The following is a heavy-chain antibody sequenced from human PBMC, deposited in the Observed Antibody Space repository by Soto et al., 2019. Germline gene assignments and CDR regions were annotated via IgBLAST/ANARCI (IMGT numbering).Heavy chain of an antibody. CDR1: GYTFISYG. J-gene: IGHJ4*02. CDR3: ARDRVPKSSGYFPFDY. Sequence: QVQLVQSGAEVKKPGASVKVSCKASGYTFISYGISWGRQAPGQGLEWMCWISTFNGKTNYAQNVQGRVTMTTDTSTTTAYMELRSLKSADTAVYYWARDRVPKSSGYFPFDYWGQGTRVTGSS. D-gene: IGHD3-22*01. V-gene: IGHV1-18*01. CDR2: ISTFNGKT.